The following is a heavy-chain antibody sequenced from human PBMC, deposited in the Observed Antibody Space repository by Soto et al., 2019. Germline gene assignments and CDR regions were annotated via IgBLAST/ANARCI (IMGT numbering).Heavy chain of an antibody. CDR1: GFSLSTSGEG. CDR2: VYWDDDK. CDR3: VHRRVKIFDF. Sequence: QITLKESGPTLVKPTQTLTLTCTFSGFSLSTSGEGVGWIRQPPGKALEWLALVYWDDDKRYSPSLKSRLTIPKDTSKNQVVLTMANMDPGDTATYYWVHRRVKIFDFWGQGALVTVSS. J-gene: IGHJ4*02. V-gene: IGHV2-5*02.